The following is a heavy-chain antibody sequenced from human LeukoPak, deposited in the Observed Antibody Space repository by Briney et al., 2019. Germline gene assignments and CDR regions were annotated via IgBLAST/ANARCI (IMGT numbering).Heavy chain of an antibody. V-gene: IGHV4-39*07. CDR2: IYYRGST. J-gene: IGHJ4*02. CDR3: ASFYARFGEFIDY. D-gene: IGHD3-10*01. CDR1: GGSISSSSYY. Sequence: PSETLSLTCTVSGGSISSSSYYWGWIRQPPGKGLEWVGTIYYRGSTYYNPSLKSRVTISIDTSKNQFSLKLSSVTAADTAVYYCASFYARFGEFIDYWGQGTLVTVSS.